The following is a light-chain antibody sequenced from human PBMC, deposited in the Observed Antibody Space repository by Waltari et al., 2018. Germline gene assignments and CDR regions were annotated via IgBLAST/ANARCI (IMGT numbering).Light chain of an antibody. CDR3: QHSYSPPYT. Sequence: DIQMTQSPSSLSASVGARVTITCRASQSINRYLNWYQHKSADAPKLLIYAASSLQSGVPSRFSGSGSGTDFTLTITSLQPEDFATYYCQHSYSPPYTFGQGTKLEIK. J-gene: IGKJ2*01. CDR1: QSINRY. CDR2: AAS. V-gene: IGKV1-39*01.